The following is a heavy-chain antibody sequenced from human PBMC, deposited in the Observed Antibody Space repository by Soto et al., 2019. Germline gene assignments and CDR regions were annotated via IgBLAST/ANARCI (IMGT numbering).Heavy chain of an antibody. CDR1: GYTFTGYY. CDR3: ARWGQGGDAFDI. J-gene: IGHJ3*02. CDR2: INPNSGGT. D-gene: IGHD7-27*01. Sequence: QVQLVQSGAEVKKPGASVKVSCKASGYTFTGYYMHWVRQAPGQGLEWMGWINPNSGGTNYAQKFQVRVTMTRESTISTADMELSRLRSDDTAVYYCARWGQGGDAFDIWGQGTMVTVSS. V-gene: IGHV1-2*02.